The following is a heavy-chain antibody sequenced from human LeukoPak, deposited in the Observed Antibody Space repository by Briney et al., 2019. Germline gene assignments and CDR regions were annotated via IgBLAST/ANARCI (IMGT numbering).Heavy chain of an antibody. CDR2: IRYDGSNK. J-gene: IGHJ4*02. V-gene: IGHV3-30*02. CDR3: AKDREKYCSGGSCYSSFDY. Sequence: GGSLRLSCAASGFTFSSYGMHWVRQAPGKGLEWVAFIRYDGSNKYYADSVKGRFTISRDNSKNTLYLQMNSLRAEDTAVYYCAKDREKYCSGGSCYSSFDYWGQGTLVTVSS. CDR1: GFTFSSYG. D-gene: IGHD2-15*01.